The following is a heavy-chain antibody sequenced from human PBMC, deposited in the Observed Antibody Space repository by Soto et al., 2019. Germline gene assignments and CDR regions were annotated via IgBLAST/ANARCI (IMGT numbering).Heavy chain of an antibody. CDR3: AIYSSGWYPLDY. CDR2: ISYDGSNK. Sequence: QVQLVESGGGVVQPGRSLRLSCAASGFTFSSCGMHWVRQAPGKGLEWVADISYDGSNKYYADSVKGRFTISRDNSKNTLYLQMNSLRAEDTAVYYCAIYSSGWYPLDYWGQGTLVTVSS. CDR1: GFTFSSCG. D-gene: IGHD6-19*01. V-gene: IGHV3-30*03. J-gene: IGHJ4*02.